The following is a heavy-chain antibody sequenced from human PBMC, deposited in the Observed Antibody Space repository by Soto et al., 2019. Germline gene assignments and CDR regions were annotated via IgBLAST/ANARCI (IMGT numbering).Heavy chain of an antibody. D-gene: IGHD1-26*01. Sequence: SQTLSLTCAISVDNVSSSIFTWNWIRQSPSRGLEWLGRTYYRSKWYNDYAESVKSRITINPDTSKNQFSLHLNSVTPEDTAVYYCVRLIGNSWLDFWGQGTLVTVSS. CDR3: VRLIGNSWLDF. CDR2: TYYRSKWYN. CDR1: VDNVSSSIFT. V-gene: IGHV6-1*01. J-gene: IGHJ5*01.